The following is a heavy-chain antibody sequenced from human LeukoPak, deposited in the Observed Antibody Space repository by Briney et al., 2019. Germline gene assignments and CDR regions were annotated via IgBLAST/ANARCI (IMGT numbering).Heavy chain of an antibody. V-gene: IGHV1-2*02. CDR2: INPNSGGT. Sequence: ASVKVSCKASGYTLTDHFMQWVRHAPGQGLEWMGWINPNSGGTSYAQKFQGRVTMTRDTSISTAYMELSRLRSDDTAVYYCARIVGATEVDYWGQGTLVTVSS. CDR1: GYTLTDHF. CDR3: ARIVGATEVDY. D-gene: IGHD1-26*01. J-gene: IGHJ4*02.